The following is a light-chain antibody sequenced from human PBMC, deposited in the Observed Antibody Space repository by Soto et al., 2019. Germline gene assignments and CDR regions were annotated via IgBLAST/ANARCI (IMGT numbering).Light chain of an antibody. Sequence: NRSRYRGEKGTRLYIGSRSISSKYLTWYQQKPGQAPRLLIHGASTRATAIPDRFSGSGSGTDLTLTISRLEPEECPVYSCHQDGTTPRKFVQGTKLDIK. J-gene: IGKJ1*01. CDR3: HQDGTTPRK. CDR1: RSISSKY. V-gene: IGKV3-20*01. CDR2: GAS.